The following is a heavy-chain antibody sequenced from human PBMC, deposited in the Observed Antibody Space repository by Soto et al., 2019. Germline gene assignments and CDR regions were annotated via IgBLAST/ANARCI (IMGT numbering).Heavy chain of an antibody. CDR1: GGSISSSSYY. V-gene: IGHV4-39*01. J-gene: IGHJ6*03. CDR3: ARPVWGGQPAPTPANYYYMDV. Sequence: QLQLQESGPGLVKPSETLSLTCTVSGGSISSSSYYWGWIRQPPGKGLEWIGSIYYSGSTYYNPSLKSRVTISVDTSKNQFSLKLSSVTAADTAVYYCARPVWGGQPAPTPANYYYMDVWGKGTTVTVSS. CDR2: IYYSGST. D-gene: IGHD2-8*01.